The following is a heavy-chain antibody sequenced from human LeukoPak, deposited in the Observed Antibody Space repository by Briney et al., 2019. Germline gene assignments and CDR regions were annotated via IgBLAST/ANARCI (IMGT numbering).Heavy chain of an antibody. D-gene: IGHD6-19*01. CDR3: ARDYHSSGWTFFDY. V-gene: IGHV4-61*02. Sequence: SETLSLTCTVAGGSISSSSSYWSWIRQPAGKGLEWIGRIFSSGSTNYNPSLKSRVTISIDTSKNQFSLKLSSVTAADTAVYYCARDYHSSGWTFFDYWGQGILVTVSS. CDR1: GGSISSSSSY. J-gene: IGHJ4*02. CDR2: IFSSGST.